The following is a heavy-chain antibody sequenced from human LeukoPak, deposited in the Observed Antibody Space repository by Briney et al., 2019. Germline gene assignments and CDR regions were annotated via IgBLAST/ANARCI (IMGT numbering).Heavy chain of an antibody. D-gene: IGHD6-13*01. CDR2: ISWNSGSI. CDR1: GFIFEDYA. J-gene: IGHJ4*02. V-gene: IGHV3-9*01. Sequence: GGSLRLSCAASGFIFEDYALNWVRQAPGKGLEWVSGISWNSGSIAYADSVKGRFTISRDNAKDSLYLQMNSLRAEDTALYYCAKDSSSWFFGAQDYWGQGTLVTVSS. CDR3: AKDSSSWFFGAQDY.